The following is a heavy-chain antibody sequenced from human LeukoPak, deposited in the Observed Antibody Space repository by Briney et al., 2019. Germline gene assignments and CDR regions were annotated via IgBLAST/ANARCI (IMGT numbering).Heavy chain of an antibody. CDR3: ARERRGSYFHDS. J-gene: IGHJ4*02. D-gene: IGHD1-26*01. Sequence: PGGSLRLSCAASGFNFSTYAMNWVRQAPGKGLEWVSTISDSGGSTYFADSVKGRFSISRDNAKSSLFLQMDSLRVEDTALYFCARERRGSYFHDSWGQGTLVTVSS. V-gene: IGHV3-23*01. CDR1: GFNFSTYA. CDR2: ISDSGGST.